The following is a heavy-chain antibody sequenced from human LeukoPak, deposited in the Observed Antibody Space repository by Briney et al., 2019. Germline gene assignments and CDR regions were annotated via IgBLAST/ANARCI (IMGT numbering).Heavy chain of an antibody. J-gene: IGHJ4*02. Sequence: SETPSLTCAVYGGSFSGYYWSWIRQPPGKGLEWIGEINHSGSTNYNPSLKSRVTISVDTSKNQFSLKLSSVTAADTAVYYCARVDNGSGSDWGQGTLVTVSS. D-gene: IGHD3-10*01. CDR2: INHSGST. CDR1: GGSFSGYY. CDR3: ARVDNGSGSD. V-gene: IGHV4-34*01.